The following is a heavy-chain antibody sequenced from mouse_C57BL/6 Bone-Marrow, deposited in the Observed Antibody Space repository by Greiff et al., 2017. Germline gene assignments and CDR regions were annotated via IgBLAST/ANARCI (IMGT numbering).Heavy chain of an antibody. J-gene: IGHJ2*01. V-gene: IGHV5-4*01. D-gene: IGHD1-1*01. Sequence: EVQVVESGGGLVKPGGSLKLSCAASGFTFSSYAMSWVRQTPEKRLEWVATISDGGSYTYYPDNVKGRFTISRDNAKNNHYLQMSHLKSEDTAMYYCARAPLRSYFDYWGQGTTLTVSS. CDR3: ARAPLRSYFDY. CDR1: GFTFSSYA. CDR2: ISDGGSYT.